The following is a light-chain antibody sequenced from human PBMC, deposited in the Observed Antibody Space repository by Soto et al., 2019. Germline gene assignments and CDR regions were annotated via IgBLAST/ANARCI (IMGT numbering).Light chain of an antibody. CDR3: QQYESLPWT. Sequence: ENVLTQFPGTLSVSPGEGASLSCRASQSVTLIYFGWYQQKPGQAPRLIIYGTSRRADGLPDRFSGSGSGRDFTLTISRVEPEDVAVYYCQQYESLPWTFGQVTKIEI. V-gene: IGKV3-20*01. CDR2: GTS. CDR1: QSVTLIY. J-gene: IGKJ1*01.